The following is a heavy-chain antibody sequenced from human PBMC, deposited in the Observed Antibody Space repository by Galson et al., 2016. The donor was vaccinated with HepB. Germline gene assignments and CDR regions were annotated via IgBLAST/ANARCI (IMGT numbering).Heavy chain of an antibody. CDR3: ARDLTTVTTLGDY. J-gene: IGHJ4*02. Sequence: SVKVSCKASGYTFTTHYMHWVRQAPGQGLEWMGIINPSGGSTTYAQKFQGRVTMTRDTSTSTFYMELSGLRSEDSAIYYCARDLTTVTTLGDYWGQGTLVTVSS. CDR2: INPSGGST. CDR1: GYTFTTHY. D-gene: IGHD4-17*01. V-gene: IGHV1-46*01.